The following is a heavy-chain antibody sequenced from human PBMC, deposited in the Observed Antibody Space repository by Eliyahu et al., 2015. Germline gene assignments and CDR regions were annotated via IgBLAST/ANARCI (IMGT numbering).Heavy chain of an antibody. CDR1: GYXFSGYA. CDR2: VNAGNGKT. CDR3: ARGRWLGGDYPYYFDY. Sequence: QVQFVQSGAEVQKPGASVKVSCRASGYXFSGYAVLWVRQAPGERPEWVGWVNAGNGKTKYSQKFQDRVTITRDTSASTVYLELRSLRFEDTAVYYCARGRWLGGDYPYYFDYWGQGTLVTVSS. V-gene: IGHV1-3*01. J-gene: IGHJ4*02. D-gene: IGHD4-17*01.